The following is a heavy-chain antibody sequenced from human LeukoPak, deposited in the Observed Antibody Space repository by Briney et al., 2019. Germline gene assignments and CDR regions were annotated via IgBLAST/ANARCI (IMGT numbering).Heavy chain of an antibody. D-gene: IGHD2-21*02. CDR3: TDLVVTEDGMDV. V-gene: IGHV3-23*01. CDR2: LSGSGGST. J-gene: IGHJ6*02. CDR1: GFTFSNYA. Sequence: GGSLRLSCAASGFTFSNYAMSWVRQAPGKGLEWVSALSGSGGSTYYADSVKGRFTISRDNAKNSLYLQMNSLRAEDTAVYYCTDLVVTEDGMDVWGQGTTVTVSS.